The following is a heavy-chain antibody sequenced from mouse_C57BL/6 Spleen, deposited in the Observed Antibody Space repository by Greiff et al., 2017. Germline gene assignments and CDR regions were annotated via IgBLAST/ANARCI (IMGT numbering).Heavy chain of an antibody. D-gene: IGHD3-3*01. J-gene: IGHJ4*01. CDR2: IDPETGGT. Sequence: VQLQQSGAELVRPGASVTLSCKASGYTFTDYEMHWVKQTPVHGLEWIGAIDPETGGTAYNQKFKGKAILTADKSSSTAYMELRSLTSEDSAVYYCTRDLGQGPYYAMDYWGQGTSVTVSS. V-gene: IGHV1-15*01. CDR3: TRDLGQGPYYAMDY. CDR1: GYTFTDYE.